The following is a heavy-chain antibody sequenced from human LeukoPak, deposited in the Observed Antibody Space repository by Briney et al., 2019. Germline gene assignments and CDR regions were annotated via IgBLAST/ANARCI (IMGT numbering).Heavy chain of an antibody. V-gene: IGHV3-74*01. D-gene: IGHD1-26*01. Sequence: PGGSLRLSSAASGFTFTSYWMHWDRQAPGKGLVWVSRISSDGSSTTYADSVKGRFTISRDNAKNTLYLQMNSLRAEDTAVYYCARGYSGSYRVDYWGQGTLVTVSS. CDR2: ISSDGSST. CDR1: GFTFTSYW. J-gene: IGHJ4*02. CDR3: ARGYSGSYRVDY.